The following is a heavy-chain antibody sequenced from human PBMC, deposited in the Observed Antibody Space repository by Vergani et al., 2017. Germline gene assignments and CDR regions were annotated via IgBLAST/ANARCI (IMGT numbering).Heavy chain of an antibody. CDR2: IYYSGST. CDR3: ARSNLEWLYFDY. V-gene: IGHV4-34*01. D-gene: IGHD3-3*01. J-gene: IGHJ4*02. Sequence: QVQLQQWGAGLLKPSETLSLTCAVYGGSFSGYYWSWIRQPPGKGLEWIGYIYYSGSTYYNPSLKSRVTISVDTSKNQFSLKLSSVTAADTAVYYCARSNLEWLYFDYWGQGTLVTVSS. CDR1: GGSFSGYY.